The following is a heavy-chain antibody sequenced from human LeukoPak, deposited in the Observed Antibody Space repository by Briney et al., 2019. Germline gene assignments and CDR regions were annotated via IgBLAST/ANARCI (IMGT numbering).Heavy chain of an antibody. CDR2: IKPDGTER. CDR1: GFTFSSYG. Sequence: GGSLRLSCAASGFTFSSYGMTWVRQAPGKGLEWLANIKPDGTERYYVDSVKGRFTISRDNARNSVFLQINTLRGEDTAVYYCSVSLNHWGQGTRVTVS. V-gene: IGHV3-7*01. CDR3: SVSLNH. J-gene: IGHJ5*02.